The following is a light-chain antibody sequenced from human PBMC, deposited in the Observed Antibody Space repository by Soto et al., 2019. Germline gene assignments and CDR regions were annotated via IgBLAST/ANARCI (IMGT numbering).Light chain of an antibody. J-gene: IGKJ1*01. CDR2: AAS. CDR3: QQLNSYLGT. CDR1: QGISSY. Sequence: DIQLTQSPSFLSASVGDRVTITCRASQGISSYLAWYPQKPGKAPKLLIYAASTLQSGVPSRFSGSGSGTEFTLTISSLQPEDFATYYFQQLNSYLGTFGQGTKVEIK. V-gene: IGKV1-9*01.